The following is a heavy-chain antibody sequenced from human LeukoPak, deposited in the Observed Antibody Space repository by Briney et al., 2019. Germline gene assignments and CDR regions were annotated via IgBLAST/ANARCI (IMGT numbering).Heavy chain of an antibody. Sequence: GASVKVSCKASGYTFIRYGISGVRQAPGQGLDWMGWISGYKGNTNYAQNLQGRVTMTTDTSTSTAYMELRSLRSDDTAVYYCARGLGVVTAQSEQPKPRYFDLWGRGTQVTVSS. J-gene: IGHJ2*01. CDR2: ISGYKGNT. CDR3: ARGLGVVTAQSEQPKPRYFDL. V-gene: IGHV1-18*01. CDR1: GYTFIRYG. D-gene: IGHD2-21*02.